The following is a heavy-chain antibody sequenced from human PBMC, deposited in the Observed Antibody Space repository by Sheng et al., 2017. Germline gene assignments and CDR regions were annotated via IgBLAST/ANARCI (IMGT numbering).Heavy chain of an antibody. J-gene: IGHJ4*02. D-gene: IGHD1-26*01. CDR2: ISAYNGNT. Sequence: QVQLVQSGAEVKKPGASVKVSCKASGYTFTSYGINWVRQAPGQGLEWMGWISAYNGNTDYAQKFQGRVTMTTDTSTSTAYMEVRSLRSDDTAVYYCARVAVDRGSYTFDYWGQGTLVTVSS. CDR1: GYTFTSYG. CDR3: ARVAVDRGSYTFDY. V-gene: IGHV1-18*01.